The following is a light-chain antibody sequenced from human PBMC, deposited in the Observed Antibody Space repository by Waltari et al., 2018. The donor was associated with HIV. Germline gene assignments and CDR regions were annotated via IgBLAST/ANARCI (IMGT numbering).Light chain of an antibody. V-gene: IGLV1-40*01. J-gene: IGLJ2*01. CDR2: DNT. CDR1: SSNLGAGYR. CDR3: QSYDDRLDGSKI. Sequence: SMLTQPPSVSGAPGPRVTISCTGSSSNLGAGYRVHWSQQVPGTAPKLLIYDNTNRPSGVPDRFSGSKSGTSASLAISGLQAEDEAEYYCQSYDDRLDGSKIFGGGTKVTVL.